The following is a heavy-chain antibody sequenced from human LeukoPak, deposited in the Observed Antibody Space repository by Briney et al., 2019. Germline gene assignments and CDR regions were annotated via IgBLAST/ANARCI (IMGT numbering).Heavy chain of an antibody. CDR1: GGSFSGYY. V-gene: IGHV4-34*01. CDR3: ARQSTKYNSGWLFDY. Sequence: KPSETLSLTCAVYGGSFSGYYWSWVRQPPGKGLEWIGEINHSGSTYYNLSLKSRVTISVDTSKNKFSLKLFSVTAADTAVYYCARQSTKYNSGWLFDYWGQGILVTVSS. J-gene: IGHJ4*02. D-gene: IGHD6-19*01. CDR2: INHSGST.